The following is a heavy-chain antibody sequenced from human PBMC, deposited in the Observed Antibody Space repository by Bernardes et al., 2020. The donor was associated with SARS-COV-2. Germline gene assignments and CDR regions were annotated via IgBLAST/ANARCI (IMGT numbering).Heavy chain of an antibody. V-gene: IGHV4-61*01. D-gene: IGHD3-3*01. CDR2: ISNSGST. Sequence: SETLSLTCTVSGGSVSGGFYYWSWIRQPPGKELEWIGYISNSGSTNYNPSLKSRVTISLDASKNQFSLNLRSVTAADTAVYYCASGAEDDYAVSGYRDADYVGQGTLGTIYS. J-gene: IGHJ4*02. CDR3: ASGAEDDYAVSGYRDADY. CDR1: GGSVSGGFYY.